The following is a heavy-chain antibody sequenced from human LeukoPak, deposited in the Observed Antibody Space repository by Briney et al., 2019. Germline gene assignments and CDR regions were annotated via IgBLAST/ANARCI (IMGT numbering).Heavy chain of an antibody. CDR3: ARDYMAGATFQIQGPVDY. CDR1: RFTFSNYW. V-gene: IGHV3-7*01. J-gene: IGHJ4*02. D-gene: IGHD1-26*01. Sequence: PGRSLRLSCAASRFTFSNYWMTWVRQAPGKRLEWVANINQDGSERYYVDSVKGRFTISRDNAKSSLYLQMNSLRAEDTAVYYCARDYMAGATFQIQGPVDYWGQGTLVTVSS. CDR2: INQDGSER.